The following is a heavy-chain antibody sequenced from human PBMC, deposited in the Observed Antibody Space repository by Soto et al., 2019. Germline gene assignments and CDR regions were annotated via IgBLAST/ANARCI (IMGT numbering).Heavy chain of an antibody. CDR1: GYTFTGYY. CDR2: INPNSGGT. J-gene: IGHJ4*02. V-gene: IGHV1-2*02. Sequence: SVKVSCKASGYTFTGYYMHWVRQAPGQGLEWMGWINPNSGGTNYAQKFQGRVTMTRDTSISTAYMELSRLRSDDTAVYYCAIGYSYGPHYFDYWGQGTLVTVSS. CDR3: AIGYSYGPHYFDY. D-gene: IGHD5-18*01.